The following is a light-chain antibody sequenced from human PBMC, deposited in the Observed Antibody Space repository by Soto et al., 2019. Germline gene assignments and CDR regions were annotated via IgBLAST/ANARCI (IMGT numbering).Light chain of an antibody. CDR1: QSVNTN. J-gene: IGKJ1*01. Sequence: TVMTQSPATLSVSPGERVTLSCRASQSVNTNLAWYQQKPGQGPRLLVYGASTRATGVPIRFSGSGSGTEFALPISSLQPEDLAVYHCQQYNDWPPAFGQGTKVEIK. CDR3: QQYNDWPPA. CDR2: GAS. V-gene: IGKV3-15*01.